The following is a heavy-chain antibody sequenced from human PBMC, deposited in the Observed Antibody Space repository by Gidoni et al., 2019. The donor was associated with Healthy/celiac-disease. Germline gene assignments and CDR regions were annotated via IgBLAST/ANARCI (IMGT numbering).Heavy chain of an antibody. CDR1: GGSISSYY. V-gene: IGHV4-59*01. Sequence: QVQLQESGPGLVKPSETLSLTCTVSGGSISSYYWSWIRQPPGKGLEWIGYIYYSGSTNYNPSLKSRVTISVDTSKNQFSLKLSSVTAADTAVYYCATTDYSNYEASYYYYMDVWGKGTTVTVSS. CDR3: ATTDYSNYEASYYYYMDV. CDR2: IYYSGST. J-gene: IGHJ6*03. D-gene: IGHD4-4*01.